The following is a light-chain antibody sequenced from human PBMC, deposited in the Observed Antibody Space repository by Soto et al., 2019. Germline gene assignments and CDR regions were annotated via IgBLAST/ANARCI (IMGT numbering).Light chain of an antibody. CDR2: DVS. J-gene: IGLJ1*01. V-gene: IGLV2-11*01. Sequence: QSALTQPRSVSGSPGQSVTISCTGTSSDVGTYNYVSWYQQYPGKAPKVMIYDVSKRPSGVPDRFSGSKSGNTASLTISGLQVEDEADYYCCSYAGSYIFYVFGTGTKLTVL. CDR1: SSDVGTYNY. CDR3: CSYAGSYIFYV.